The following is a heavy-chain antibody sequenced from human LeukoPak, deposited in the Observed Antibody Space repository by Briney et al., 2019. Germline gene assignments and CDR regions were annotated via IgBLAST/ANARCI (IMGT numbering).Heavy chain of an antibody. V-gene: IGHV3-30*04. CDR1: GFTFSTYA. Sequence: GRSLRLSCAASGFTFSTYAMHWVRQAPGKGLEWVAVISYDGSSKYYADSVKGRFTISRDNSKNTLYLQMNSLRVEDTALYYCGRGKSPAAVDDWGQGTLVTVPS. CDR2: ISYDGSSK. J-gene: IGHJ4*02. CDR3: GRGKSPAAVDD. D-gene: IGHD2-2*01.